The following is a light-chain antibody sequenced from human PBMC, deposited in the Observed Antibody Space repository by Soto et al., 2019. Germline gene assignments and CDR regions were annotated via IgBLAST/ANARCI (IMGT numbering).Light chain of an antibody. Sequence: DVHMTQSPSSLSESVGDRVTITCRSSQSISTYLNWYQQKPGKAPKLLIYVASSLQSGVPSRFSGSGSGTDFTLTISSLQPEDFATYYCQQSYSTPTWTFGQGTKVDIK. J-gene: IGKJ1*01. CDR2: VAS. CDR1: QSISTY. CDR3: QQSYSTPTWT. V-gene: IGKV1-39*01.